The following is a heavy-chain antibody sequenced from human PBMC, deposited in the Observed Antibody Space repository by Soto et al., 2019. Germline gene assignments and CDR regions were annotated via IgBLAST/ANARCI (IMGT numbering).Heavy chain of an antibody. CDR2: ISYDGSNK. J-gene: IGHJ6*02. CDR3: ARVLNSGSYYYYYYGMDV. D-gene: IGHD1-26*01. V-gene: IGHV3-30-3*01. Sequence: PGGSLRLSCAASGFTFSSYAMHWVRQAPGKGLEWVAVISYDGSNKYYADSVKGRFTISRDNSKNTLYLQMNSLRAEDTAVYYCARVLNSGSYYYYYYGMDVWGQGTTVTVSS. CDR1: GFTFSSYA.